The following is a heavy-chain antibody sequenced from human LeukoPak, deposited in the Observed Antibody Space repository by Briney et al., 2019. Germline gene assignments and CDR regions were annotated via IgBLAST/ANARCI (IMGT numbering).Heavy chain of an antibody. Sequence: GESLKISCKGSGYSFTRYWIGWLRQMPGKGLEWMGIIDPGDSDTRYSPSFQGQVTMSADKSISIAYLQWSSLKASDTAMYYCARQTPYSGSGSYPDYWGQGTLVTVSS. D-gene: IGHD3-10*01. CDR3: ARQTPYSGSGSYPDY. J-gene: IGHJ4*02. V-gene: IGHV5-51*01. CDR2: IDPGDSDT. CDR1: GYSFTRYW.